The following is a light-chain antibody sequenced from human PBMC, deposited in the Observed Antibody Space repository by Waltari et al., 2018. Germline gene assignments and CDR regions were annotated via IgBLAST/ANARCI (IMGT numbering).Light chain of an antibody. CDR3: YSTDSSSFPL. Sequence: SHELTQPPSVSVSPGQTARITCSGDALPTKQIYWYQQKSGQAPVMLIYEDNKRPSGIPERFSGSSSGTLATLTVSGAVVEDEGDYYCYSTDSSSFPLFGGGTRLTVL. CDR1: ALPTKQ. V-gene: IGLV3-10*01. CDR2: EDN. J-gene: IGLJ3*02.